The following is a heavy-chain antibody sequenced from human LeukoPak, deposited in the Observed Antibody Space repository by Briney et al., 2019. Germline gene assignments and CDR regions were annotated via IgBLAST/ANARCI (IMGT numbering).Heavy chain of an antibody. D-gene: IGHD1-26*01. V-gene: IGHV1-18*01. CDR1: GYTFTSYG. Sequence: ASVKVSCKASGYTFTSYGISWVRQAPGQGLEWMGWISAYNGNTNYAQKFQGRVTITADESTSTAYMELSSLRSEDTAVYYCARDPYSGSYFIYPWAAFDIWGQGTMVTVSS. CDR3: ARDPYSGSYFIYPWAAFDI. J-gene: IGHJ3*02. CDR2: ISAYNGNT.